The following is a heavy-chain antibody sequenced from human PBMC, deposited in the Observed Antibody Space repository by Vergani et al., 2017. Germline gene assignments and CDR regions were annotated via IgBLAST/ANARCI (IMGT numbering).Heavy chain of an antibody. D-gene: IGHD2-2*01. V-gene: IGHV3-21*01. Sequence: EVQLVESGGGLVKPGGSLRLSCAASGFTFSSYSMNWVRQAPGKGLEWVSSISSSSSYIYYADSVKGRFTISRDNAKNSLYLQMNSLRAEDTAVYYCARESGLYCSSTSCSNYYFDYWGQGTLVTVSS. CDR1: GFTFSSYS. J-gene: IGHJ4*02. CDR3: ARESGLYCSSTSCSNYYFDY. CDR2: ISSSSSYI.